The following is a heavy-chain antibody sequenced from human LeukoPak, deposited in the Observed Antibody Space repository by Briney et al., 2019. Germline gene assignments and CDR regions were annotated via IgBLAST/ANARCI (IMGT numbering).Heavy chain of an antibody. Sequence: SETQSLTCTVSGGSISSGSYYWSWIRQPAGKGLEWIGRIYTSGSTNYNPSLKSRVTISVDTSKNQFSLKLSSVTAADTAVYYCARGTPGWFDPWGQGTLVTVSS. J-gene: IGHJ5*02. D-gene: IGHD1-1*01. CDR1: GGSISSGSYY. V-gene: IGHV4-61*02. CDR3: ARGTPGWFDP. CDR2: IYTSGST.